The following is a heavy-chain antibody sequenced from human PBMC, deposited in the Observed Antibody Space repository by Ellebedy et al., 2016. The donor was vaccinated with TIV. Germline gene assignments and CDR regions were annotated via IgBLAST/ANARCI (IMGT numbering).Heavy chain of an antibody. V-gene: IGHV3-7*01. D-gene: IGHD1-26*01. Sequence: GGSLRLSCAASGFTFSSFWMSWVRQAPGKGLEWVANIKQDGSEKYYVDSVKGRFTISRDNAKNSLYLQMNSLRADDTAVYYCAKPLYSGSYHDAFDIWGQGTMVTVSS. J-gene: IGHJ3*02. CDR3: AKPLYSGSYHDAFDI. CDR1: GFTFSSFW. CDR2: IKQDGSEK.